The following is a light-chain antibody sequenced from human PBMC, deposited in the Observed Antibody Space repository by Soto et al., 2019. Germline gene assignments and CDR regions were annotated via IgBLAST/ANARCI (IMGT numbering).Light chain of an antibody. CDR1: QSNDTW. CDR3: QEYKNDYGT. CDR2: KAS. J-gene: IGKJ1*01. V-gene: IGKV1-5*03. Sequence: DIQMTQSPATLAASVGHRVSLTCRASQSNDTWLAWYQQKPGKAPNLLIYKASRLESGVPSRFSGSGSGTEFTLTISSLQPEDFGSYYCQEYKNDYGTFGQGTKVEIK.